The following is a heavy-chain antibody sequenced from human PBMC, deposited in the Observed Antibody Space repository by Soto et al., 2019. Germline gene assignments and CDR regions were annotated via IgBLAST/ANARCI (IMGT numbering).Heavy chain of an antibody. CDR3: AAIRYYYDSSGYYSDC. D-gene: IGHD3-22*01. CDR1: GFTFTSSA. J-gene: IGHJ4*02. V-gene: IGHV1-58*01. CDR2: IVVGSGNT. Sequence: SVKVSCKASGFTFTSSAVQWVRQARGQRLEWIGWIVVGSGNTNYAQKFQERVTITRDMSTSTAYMELSSLRSEDTAVYYCAAIRYYYDSSGYYSDCWGQGTLVTVSS.